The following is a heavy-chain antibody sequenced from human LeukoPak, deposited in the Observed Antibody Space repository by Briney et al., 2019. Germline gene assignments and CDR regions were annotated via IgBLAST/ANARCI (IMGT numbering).Heavy chain of an antibody. J-gene: IGHJ6*04. Sequence: TGGSLRLSCAASGFTFSSYSMNWVRQAPGKGLEWVSSIISSSSYIYYADSVKGRFTISRDNAKNSLYLQMNSLRAEDTAVYYCARDGGYCSSTSCSSDVWGKGTTVTVSS. CDR1: GFTFSSYS. D-gene: IGHD2-2*01. V-gene: IGHV3-21*01. CDR3: ARDGGYCSSTSCSSDV. CDR2: IISSSSYI.